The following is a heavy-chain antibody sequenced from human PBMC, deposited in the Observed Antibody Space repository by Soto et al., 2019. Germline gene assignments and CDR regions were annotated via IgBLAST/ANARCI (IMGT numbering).Heavy chain of an antibody. CDR2: INPTSGST. CDR3: ARDLAAGDQ. V-gene: IGHV1-46*01. D-gene: IGHD6-13*01. Sequence: QVQLVQSGAEVKKPGASVKVSCKASGYTFTNYYIHWVRQAPGQGLEWMGIINPTSGSTNYAQKSQGIVTVTYATSTATVYTELSGRRSEGTAVLYSARDLAAGDQWGQGTLVTVSS. CDR1: GYTFTNYY. J-gene: IGHJ4*02.